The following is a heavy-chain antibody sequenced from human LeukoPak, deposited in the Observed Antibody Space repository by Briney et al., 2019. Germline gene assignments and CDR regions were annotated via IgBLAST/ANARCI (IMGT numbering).Heavy chain of an antibody. Sequence: SETLSLTCTVSGCSISSHYWSWIRQPPGKGLEWIGFIYYSGSTNYNPSLKSRVTISVDTSKNQFSLKLSTVTAADTAVYYCARMDFEALAAGNWFDPRGQGTLVTVSS. D-gene: IGHD3-9*01. CDR2: IYYSGST. CDR1: GCSISSHY. CDR3: ARMDFEALAAGNWFDP. V-gene: IGHV4-59*11. J-gene: IGHJ5*02.